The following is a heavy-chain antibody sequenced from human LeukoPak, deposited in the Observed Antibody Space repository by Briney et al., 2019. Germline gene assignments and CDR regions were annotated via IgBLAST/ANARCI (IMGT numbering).Heavy chain of an antibody. CDR3: ARDGYCSSTSCYGYYYYYGMDV. CDR1: GYTFTSYG. Sequence: ASVKVSCKASGYTFTSYGISWVRQAPGQGLEWMGWISAYNGNTNYAQKPQGRVTMTTDTSTSTAYMELRSLRSDDTAVYYCARDGYCSSTSCYGYYYYYGMDVWGQGTTVTVSS. V-gene: IGHV1-18*01. CDR2: ISAYNGNT. D-gene: IGHD2-2*03. J-gene: IGHJ6*02.